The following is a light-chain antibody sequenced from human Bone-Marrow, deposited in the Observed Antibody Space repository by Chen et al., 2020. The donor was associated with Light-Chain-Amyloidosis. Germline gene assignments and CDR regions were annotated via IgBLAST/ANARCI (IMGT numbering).Light chain of an antibody. V-gene: IGLV3-25*03. J-gene: IGLJ2*01. CDR3: QSADSSGTYEVI. CDR1: DLPTKY. CDR2: RDT. Sequence: SYELTQPPSVSVSPGQTARITCSGDDLPTKYAYWYQQKPGQAPVLVIHRDTERPSGISARVSGYSSGTTATLTISGVQAEDEADYHCQSADSSGTYEVIFGGGTKLTVL.